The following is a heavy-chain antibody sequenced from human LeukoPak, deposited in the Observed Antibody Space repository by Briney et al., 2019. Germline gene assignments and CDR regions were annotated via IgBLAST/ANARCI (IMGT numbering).Heavy chain of an antibody. Sequence: ASVKVSCKASGYTFTGYYMHWVRQAPGQGLEWMGRISTSNGDTNYAQSLRGRVTMTTDTFTSTVYMELRSLRSDDTAVYYCARDPYHRLGPPLDLWGQGTLVTVSS. CDR1: GYTFTGYY. V-gene: IGHV1-18*04. D-gene: IGHD2-2*01. CDR3: ARDPYHRLGPPLDL. CDR2: ISTSNGDT. J-gene: IGHJ5*02.